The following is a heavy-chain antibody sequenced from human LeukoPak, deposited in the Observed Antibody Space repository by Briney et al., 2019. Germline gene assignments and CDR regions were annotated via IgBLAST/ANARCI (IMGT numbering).Heavy chain of an antibody. J-gene: IGHJ4*02. Sequence: GGSLRLSCAASGFTFSSYAMHWVRQAPGKGLEWVAVISYDGSNKYYADSVKGRFTISRDNSKNTLYLQMNSLRAEDTAVYYCAKEQALYDILTGYAGYWGQGTLVTVSS. CDR1: GFTFSSYA. CDR2: ISYDGSNK. D-gene: IGHD3-9*01. CDR3: AKEQALYDILTGYAGY. V-gene: IGHV3-30*04.